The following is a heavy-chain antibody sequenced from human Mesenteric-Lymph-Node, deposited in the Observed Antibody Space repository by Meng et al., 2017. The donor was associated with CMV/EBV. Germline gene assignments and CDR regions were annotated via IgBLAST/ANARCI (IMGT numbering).Heavy chain of an antibody. Sequence: SCKVSGYSCTTYWIGWGRQMPGKGLEWMGIIYPGDSDTRYSPSFQGQVTISADKSISTAYLQWSSLKASDTAMYYCARPVAARYFDYWGQGTLVTVSS. J-gene: IGHJ4*02. V-gene: IGHV5-51*01. D-gene: IGHD1-26*01. CDR3: ARPVAARYFDY. CDR2: IYPGDSDT. CDR1: GYSCTTYW.